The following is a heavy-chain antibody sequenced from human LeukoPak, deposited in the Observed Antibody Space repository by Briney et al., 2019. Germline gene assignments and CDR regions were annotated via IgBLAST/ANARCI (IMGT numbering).Heavy chain of an antibody. Sequence: ASVKVSCKASGYTFTSYYMHWVRQAPGQGLEWMGIINPSGGSTSYAQKFQGRVTMTRDTSTSTVYMELSSPRSEDTAVYYCAREKGGSYLRYYYYGMDVWGQGTTVTVSS. CDR2: INPSGGST. J-gene: IGHJ6*02. V-gene: IGHV1-46*01. CDR3: AREKGGSYLRYYYYGMDV. CDR1: GYTFTSYY. D-gene: IGHD1-26*01.